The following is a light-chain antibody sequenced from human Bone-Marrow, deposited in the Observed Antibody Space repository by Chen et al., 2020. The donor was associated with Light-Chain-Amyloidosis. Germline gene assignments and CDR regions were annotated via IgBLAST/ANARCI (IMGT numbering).Light chain of an antibody. CDR1: QSISDW. Sequence: DIQMTQSPSTLSASIGDRVTITCRANQSISDWLAWYQQKPGKAPRLLIYKASSLESGVPSRFRGSGSGTEFTLTISSLQPDDFATYYCQHYDSFPYTFGQGTKLEIK. V-gene: IGKV1-5*03. CDR2: KAS. CDR3: QHYDSFPYT. J-gene: IGKJ2*01.